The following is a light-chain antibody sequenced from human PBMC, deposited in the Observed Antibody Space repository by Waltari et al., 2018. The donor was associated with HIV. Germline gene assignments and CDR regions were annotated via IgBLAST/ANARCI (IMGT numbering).Light chain of an antibody. J-gene: IGLJ3*02. Sequence: SYELTQPPSVSVSPGQTARITCTGDEIPQYYAYWYKQKPGQAPILVIYKDNERPSGIPERFSGSSSGTTVTLTISGVQAEDEADYYCQSADNSGTWVFGGGTKLTVL. CDR3: QSADNSGTWV. CDR2: KDN. CDR1: EIPQYY. V-gene: IGLV3-25*03.